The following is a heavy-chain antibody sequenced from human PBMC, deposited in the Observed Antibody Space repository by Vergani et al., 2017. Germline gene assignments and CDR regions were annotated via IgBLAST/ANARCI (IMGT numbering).Heavy chain of an antibody. CDR3: ARDLRVLYNRCDP. D-gene: IGHD1-14*01. CDR2: TRYDGNNK. CDR1: GFTFNQYL. J-gene: IGHJ5*02. V-gene: IGHV3-33*01. Sequence: QVQLVESGGGVVQPGRSLRLSCAASGFTFNQYLMHWVRQAPGKGLEWVAVTRYDGNNKQYADSVKGRFTISRDNSKSTMYLQMNSLRDEDAGVYYCARDLRVLYNRCDPWGQGTLVTVSS.